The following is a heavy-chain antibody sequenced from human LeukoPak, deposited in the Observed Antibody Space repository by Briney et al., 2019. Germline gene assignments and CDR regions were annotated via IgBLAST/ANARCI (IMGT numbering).Heavy chain of an antibody. CDR3: ARADPGLGCGGSCPEYYYYYYMDV. D-gene: IGHD2-15*01. V-gene: IGHV3-30-3*01. CDR1: GFTFSSYA. J-gene: IGHJ6*03. CDR2: ISFDGSIK. Sequence: TGGSLRLSCAASGFTFSSYAMHWVRQAPGKGLQWVALISFDGSIKYYADSVKGRFTISRDNSKNTLYLQMNSLRAEDTAVYYCARADPGLGCGGSCPEYYYYYYMDVWGKGTTVTVSS.